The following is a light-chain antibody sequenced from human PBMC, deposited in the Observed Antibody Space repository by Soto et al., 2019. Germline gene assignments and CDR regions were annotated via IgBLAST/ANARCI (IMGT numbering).Light chain of an antibody. CDR2: GAS. Sequence: EIVLTQSPATLSSFPGDRVTLSCRASQYINTRLAWYQQKPGQAPRLLIYGASSRAAGIPDRFSGSGSGTDFTLTISRLEPEDFAVYYCQQYGISPRTFGQGTKVDIK. CDR1: QYINTR. V-gene: IGKV3-20*01. J-gene: IGKJ1*01. CDR3: QQYGISPRT.